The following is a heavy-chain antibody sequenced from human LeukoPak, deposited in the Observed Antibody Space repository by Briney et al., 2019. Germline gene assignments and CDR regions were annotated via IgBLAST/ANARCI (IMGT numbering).Heavy chain of an antibody. Sequence: PSETLSLTCDVSGFSISLGYYWVWIRQPAGQGLEWIGSIHPSGTTFYNSSLNSRITMTIDAPKNQFSLRLSLVTAVVTAVYFCATERERRITDWGQGTLVTVSS. CDR3: ATERERRITD. CDR2: IHPSGTT. J-gene: IGHJ4*02. CDR1: GFSISLGYY. V-gene: IGHV4-38-2*02. D-gene: IGHD1-1*01.